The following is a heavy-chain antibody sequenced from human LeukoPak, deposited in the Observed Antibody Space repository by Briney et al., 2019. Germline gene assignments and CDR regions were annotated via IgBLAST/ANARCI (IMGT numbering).Heavy chain of an antibody. CDR1: GFTFSHYA. J-gene: IGHJ4*02. V-gene: IGHV3-30-3*01. Sequence: PGRSLRLSCAASGFTFSHYAMHWVRQAPGKGREWVAVISYHGIDKYYADSVKGRFTISRDNSKNALYLQMNSLRPEDTAVYYFSRDADSTGYYSSGYFDYWGQGTLVTVSS. CDR3: SRDADSTGYYSSGYFDY. D-gene: IGHD3-22*01. CDR2: ISYHGIDK.